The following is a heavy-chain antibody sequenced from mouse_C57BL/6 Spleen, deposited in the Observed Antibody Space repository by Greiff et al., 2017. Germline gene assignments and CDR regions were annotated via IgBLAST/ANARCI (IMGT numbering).Heavy chain of an antibody. D-gene: IGHD2-1*01. Sequence: EVKVVESGGGLVQPGGSMKLSCVASGFTFSNYWMNWVRQSPEKGLEWVAQLRLKSDNYATQYAESVKGRFTISRDDSKSSVYLQMNNLRAEDTGIYYCTASIIYGNYVYYAMDYWGQGTSVTVSS. CDR1: GFTFSNYW. V-gene: IGHV6-3*01. CDR3: TASIIYGNYVYYAMDY. J-gene: IGHJ4*01. CDR2: LRLKSDNYAT.